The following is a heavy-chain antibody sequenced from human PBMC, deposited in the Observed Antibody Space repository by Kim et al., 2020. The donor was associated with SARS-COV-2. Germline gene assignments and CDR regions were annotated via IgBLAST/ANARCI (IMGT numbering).Heavy chain of an antibody. J-gene: IGHJ4*02. CDR3: ARLPAGDNIVGATYCFDY. V-gene: IGHV3-11*03. D-gene: IGHD1-26*01. Sequence: KGRLTISRANAKNSLYLQMNRLRAEDTAVYYCARLPAGDNIVGATYCFDYWGQGTLVTVSS.